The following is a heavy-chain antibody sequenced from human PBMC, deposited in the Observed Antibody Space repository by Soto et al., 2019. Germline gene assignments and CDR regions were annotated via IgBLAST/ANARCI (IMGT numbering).Heavy chain of an antibody. D-gene: IGHD2-2*01. V-gene: IGHV3-7*01. CDR3: ASTVVVPAAKGAFDI. CDR1: GFTFSSYW. CDR2: IKQDGSEK. J-gene: IGHJ3*02. Sequence: EVQLVESGGGLVQPGGSLRLSCAASGFTFSSYWMSWVRQAPGKGLEWVANIKQDGSEKYYVDSVKGRFTISRDNAKNSRYLQMNSLRAEDTAVYYCASTVVVPAAKGAFDIWGQGTMVTVSS.